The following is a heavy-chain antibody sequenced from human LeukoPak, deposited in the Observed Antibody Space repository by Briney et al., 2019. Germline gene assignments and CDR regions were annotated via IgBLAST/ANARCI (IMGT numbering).Heavy chain of an antibody. J-gene: IGHJ4*02. CDR3: ARLDLLDY. Sequence: WETLSLTCTVSGGSISSTSYYWGWIRQPPGKGLEWIGSIYYSGSTYYNPSLKSRVTISVDTSKNQLSLKLSSVTAADTAVYYCARLDLLDYWGQGTLVTVSS. CDR1: GGSISSTSYY. V-gene: IGHV4-39*01. CDR2: IYYSGST. D-gene: IGHD2-15*01.